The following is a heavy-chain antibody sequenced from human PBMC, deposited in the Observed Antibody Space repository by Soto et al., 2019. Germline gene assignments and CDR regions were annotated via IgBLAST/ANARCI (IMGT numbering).Heavy chain of an antibody. CDR3: ARRAESNGGKVFGADKYYFAV. CDR1: GYTFTSYD. CDR2: MNPNTGNS. D-gene: IGHD3-3*01. Sequence: ASVKVSCKASGYTFTSYDIYWVRQATGQGLEWMGWMNPNTGNSGYAQKFQGRVTMTSDTSISTAHMELSSLRSEDTAVYYCARRAESNGGKVFGADKYYFAVWGQGTLVTVSS. V-gene: IGHV1-8*01. J-gene: IGHJ4*02.